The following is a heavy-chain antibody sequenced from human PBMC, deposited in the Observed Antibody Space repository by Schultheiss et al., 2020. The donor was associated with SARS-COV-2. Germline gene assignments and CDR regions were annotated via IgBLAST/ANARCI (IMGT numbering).Heavy chain of an antibody. CDR3: ARDAGSSWGNYYYYYGMDV. V-gene: IGHV1-2*02. CDR1: GYTFTGYY. CDR2: INPNSGGT. J-gene: IGHJ6*02. D-gene: IGHD6-13*01. Sequence: ASVKVSCKASGYTFTGYYIHWVRQAPGQGLEWMGWINPNSGGTNYAQKFQGRVTMTRDTSISTAYMELSRLRSDDTAVYYCARDAGSSWGNYYYYYGMDVWGQGTTVTVSS.